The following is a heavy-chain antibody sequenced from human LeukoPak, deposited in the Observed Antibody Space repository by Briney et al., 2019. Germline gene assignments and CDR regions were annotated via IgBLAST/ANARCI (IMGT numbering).Heavy chain of an antibody. CDR3: SRDLSSTAYWELDY. V-gene: IGHV1-2*06. CDR1: GYIFTDYF. J-gene: IGHJ4*02. D-gene: IGHD3-10*01. Sequence: GASVKVSCKASGYIFTDYFIHWVRQAPGQGPEWMGRVNPKNGDTYYAQTFQGRVTVTGATSISTAYMDLTTLRSDDTAIHYCSRDLSSTAYWELDYWGQGTLVTVSS. CDR2: VNPKNGDT.